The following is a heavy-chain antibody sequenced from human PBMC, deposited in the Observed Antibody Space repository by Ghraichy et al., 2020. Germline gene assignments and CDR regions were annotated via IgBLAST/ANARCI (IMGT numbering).Heavy chain of an antibody. D-gene: IGHD6-19*01. CDR2: INHSGST. J-gene: IGHJ4*02. V-gene: IGHV4-34*01. CDR1: GGSFSGYY. Sequence: GSLRLSCSVYGGSFSGYYWTWIRQPPGKGLEWIGEINHSGSTDYNPSLKTRVTISVDTSKNQFSLRVNSVTAADTAVYYCARGYSSGWYIDYWGQGTLVTVSS. CDR3: ARGYSSGWYIDY.